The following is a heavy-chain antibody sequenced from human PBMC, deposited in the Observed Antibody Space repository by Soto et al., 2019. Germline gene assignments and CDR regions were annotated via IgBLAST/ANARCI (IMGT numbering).Heavy chain of an antibody. CDR2: IYYSGST. D-gene: IGHD3-10*01. Sequence: PSETLSLTCTVSGGSISSYYWIWIRQPPGKGLEWMGYIYYSGSTNYNPSLKSRVTIAVDTSKNNFSLKLTSVTGAGTAVFFCASTITMVRVVIRQMDFQHWGQGTLVTVS. CDR1: GGSISSYY. CDR3: ASTITMVRVVIRQMDFQH. V-gene: IGHV4-59*01. J-gene: IGHJ1*01.